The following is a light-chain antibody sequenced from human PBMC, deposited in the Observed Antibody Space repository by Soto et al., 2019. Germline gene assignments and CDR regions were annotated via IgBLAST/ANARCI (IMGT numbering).Light chain of an antibody. CDR3: ATWDDSLIGPV. J-gene: IGLJ3*02. Sequence: QSVLTQPPSASGTPGQRVAISCSGSSSNIGSNTVNWYQQLPGTAPKLLIHNNNQRPSGVPDRFSGSKSRTSASLAISGLQSEDEADYFCATWDDSLIGPVFGGGTKLTVL. CDR2: NNN. V-gene: IGLV1-44*01. CDR1: SSNIGSNT.